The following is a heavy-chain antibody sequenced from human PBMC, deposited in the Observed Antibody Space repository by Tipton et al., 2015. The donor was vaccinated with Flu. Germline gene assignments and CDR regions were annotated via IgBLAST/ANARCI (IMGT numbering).Heavy chain of an antibody. CDR1: GYSFIDNS. J-gene: IGHJ6*02. CDR3: AKVGPVYYYGLDV. V-gene: IGHV1-2*06. Sequence: QLVQSGAEVKKPGASVKVSCKTSGYSFIDNSVHWVPQAPGQGLEWIGQINPNGGGTGYAQKFQGRVTVTSDTSSSTAYLEMSRLTSADTAVYYCAKVGPVYYYGLDVWGQGTTVTVS. CDR2: INPNGGGT.